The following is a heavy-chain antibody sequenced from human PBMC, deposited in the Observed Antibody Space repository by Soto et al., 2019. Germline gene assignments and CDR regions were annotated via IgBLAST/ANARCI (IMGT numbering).Heavy chain of an antibody. CDR2: INHSGSN. J-gene: IGHJ3*02. D-gene: IGHD3-9*01. CDR1: GGSFSTYY. V-gene: IGHV4-34*01. Sequence: QLQQWGAGLLKPSETLSLTCVVSGGSFSTYYYNWIRQSPGKGLEWIGEINHSGSNNYSPSLKSRVTMSLGTSKNHFSLKLTSVTAADTAVYYCARGGSNDWQVAFDIWGQGTMVTVSS. CDR3: ARGGSNDWQVAFDI.